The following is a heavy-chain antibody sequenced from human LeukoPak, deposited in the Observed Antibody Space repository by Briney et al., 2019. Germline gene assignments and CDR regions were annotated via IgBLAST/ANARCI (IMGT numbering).Heavy chain of an antibody. J-gene: IGHJ4*02. D-gene: IGHD2-15*01. CDR1: GYTFTGYY. CDR2: INPNSGGT. Sequence: GASVKVSCKASGYTFTGYYMHWVRQAPGQGLEWMGWINPNSGGTNYAQKFQGRVTMTRDTSISTAYMELSRLRPDDTAVYYCARARFRSGGSCYYVYWGQGTLVTVSS. V-gene: IGHV1-2*02. CDR3: ARARFRSGGSCYYVY.